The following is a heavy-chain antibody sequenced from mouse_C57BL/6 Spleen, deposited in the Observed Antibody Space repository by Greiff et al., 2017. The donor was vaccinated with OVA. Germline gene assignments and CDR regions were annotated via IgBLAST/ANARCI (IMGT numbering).Heavy chain of an antibody. D-gene: IGHD1-1*01. Sequence: EVKLMESGPGLVKPSQSLSLTCSVTGYSITSGYYWNWIRQFPGNKLEWMGYISYDGSNNYNPSLKNRISITRDTSKNQFFLKLNSVTTEDTATYYCARENYGSSSWGQGTLVTVSA. CDR1: GYSITSGYY. CDR3: ARENYGSSS. CDR2: ISYDGSN. J-gene: IGHJ3*01. V-gene: IGHV3-6*01.